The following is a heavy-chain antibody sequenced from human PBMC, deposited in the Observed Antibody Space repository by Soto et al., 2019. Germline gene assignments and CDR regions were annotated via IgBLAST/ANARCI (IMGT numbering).Heavy chain of an antibody. J-gene: IGHJ6*02. CDR3: ARLQADIVVVPAAPYYYYYGMDV. D-gene: IGHD2-2*01. CDR1: GFTFSSYA. V-gene: IGHV3-30-3*01. Sequence: QVQLVESGGGVVQPGRSLRLSCAASGFTFSSYAMHWVRQAPGKGLEWVAVISYDGSNKYYADSVKGRFTISRDNSKNTRYLQMNSLRAEDTAVYYCARLQADIVVVPAAPYYYYYGMDVWGQGTTVTVSS. CDR2: ISYDGSNK.